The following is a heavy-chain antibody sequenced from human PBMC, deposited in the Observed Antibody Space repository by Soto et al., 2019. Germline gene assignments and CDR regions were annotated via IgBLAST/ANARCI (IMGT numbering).Heavy chain of an antibody. D-gene: IGHD5-18*01. CDR3: ARHEWLQLWLVTEY. J-gene: IGHJ4*02. CDR2: IYHSGNT. V-gene: IGHV4-39*01. Sequence: SETLSLTCSVSGDSIGSSTNYWGWIRQPPGKGLEWIGTIYHSGNTYYNPTLKSRVAISVDMSKNQFSLRLNSVTAADTAVYYCARHEWLQLWLVTEYWGQGALVTVS. CDR1: GDSIGSSTNY.